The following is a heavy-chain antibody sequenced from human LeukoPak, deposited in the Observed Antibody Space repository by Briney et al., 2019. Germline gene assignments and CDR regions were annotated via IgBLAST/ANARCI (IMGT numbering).Heavy chain of an antibody. CDR1: GYTFTGYY. J-gene: IGHJ5*02. Sequence: GASVKVSCKASGYTFTGYYMHWVRQAPGQGLEWMGWINPNSGGTNYAQKFQGRVTMTRDTSISTAYMELSRLRSDDTAVYYCARGPVYSSSWCNWFDPWGQGTLVTVSS. D-gene: IGHD6-13*01. CDR2: INPNSGGT. V-gene: IGHV1-2*02. CDR3: ARGPVYSSSWCNWFDP.